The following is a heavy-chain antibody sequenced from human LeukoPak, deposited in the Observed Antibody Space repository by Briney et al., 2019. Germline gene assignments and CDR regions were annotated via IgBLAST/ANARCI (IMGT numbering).Heavy chain of an antibody. Sequence: ASVKVSCKASGYTFTSYDISWVRQATGQGLEWMGWMNPNSGNTGYAQKFQGRVTMTRNTSISTAYMELSSLRSEDTAVYYCARFDAKYYYDSSGYDYWGQGTLVTVSS. CDR3: ARFDAKYYYDSSGYDY. CDR1: GYTFTSYD. CDR2: MNPNSGNT. D-gene: IGHD3-22*01. V-gene: IGHV1-8*01. J-gene: IGHJ4*02.